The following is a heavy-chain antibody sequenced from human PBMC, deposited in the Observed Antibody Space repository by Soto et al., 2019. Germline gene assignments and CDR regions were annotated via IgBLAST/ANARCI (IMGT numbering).Heavy chain of an antibody. D-gene: IGHD4-17*01. CDR2: IYYSGTT. CDR3: AKLPWADYGGIFDP. J-gene: IGHJ5*02. V-gene: IGHV4-59*01. Sequence: PSETLSLTCSVSGGSISGYYWTWIRQPPGKGLEWIGYIYYSGTTNYNPSLKSRVTISVDTSKNQFSLKLSSVTAADTALYYCAKLPWADYGGIFDPWGQGTLVTVSS. CDR1: GGSISGYY.